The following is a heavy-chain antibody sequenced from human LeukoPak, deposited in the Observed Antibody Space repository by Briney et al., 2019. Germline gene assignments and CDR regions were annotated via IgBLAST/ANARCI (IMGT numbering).Heavy chain of an antibody. CDR1: GFTFDDYA. V-gene: IGHV3-9*01. D-gene: IGHD3-22*01. CDR3: AKGNRDSSGFYYYYGMDV. CDR2: ISWNSKNI. J-gene: IGHJ6*02. Sequence: GGSLRLSCAASGFTFDDYAMFWVRQAPGKGLEWVSGISWNSKNIGYAASVKGRFTISRDNAKNPLYLQMNSLRAEDTAFYYCAKGNRDSSGFYYYYGMDVWGQGTTVTVSS.